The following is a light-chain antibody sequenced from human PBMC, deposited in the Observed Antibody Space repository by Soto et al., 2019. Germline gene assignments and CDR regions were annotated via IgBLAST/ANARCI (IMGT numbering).Light chain of an antibody. CDR1: QTVINF. V-gene: IGKV1-39*01. CDR2: AAS. Sequence: DIQMTQSPTSLSASVGDRVTITCRASQTVINFLNWYQQKPGKAPKLLIYAASNLHSDVPSRFSGRGSGTDFTLTISGLQFEDFATYYCQQSSIIPYSVGQGTKVDIK. J-gene: IGKJ2*01. CDR3: QQSSIIPYS.